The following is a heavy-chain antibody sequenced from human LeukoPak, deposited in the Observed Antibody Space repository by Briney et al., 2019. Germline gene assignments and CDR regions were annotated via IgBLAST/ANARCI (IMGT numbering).Heavy chain of an antibody. CDR3: AKDGEVRDYYDSSGYPYYFDY. CDR1: GFTFSSYA. Sequence: GGSLRLSCAASGFTFSSYAMSWVRQAPGKGLEWVSAISGSGGSTDYADSVKGRFTISRDNSKNTLYLQMNSLRAEDTAVYYCAKDGEVRDYYDSSGYPYYFDYWGQGTLVTVSS. V-gene: IGHV3-23*01. J-gene: IGHJ4*02. CDR2: ISGSGGST. D-gene: IGHD3-22*01.